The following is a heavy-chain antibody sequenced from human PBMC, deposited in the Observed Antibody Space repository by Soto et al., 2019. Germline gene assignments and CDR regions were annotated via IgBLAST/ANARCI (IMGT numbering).Heavy chain of an antibody. Sequence: QVQLVESGGGVVQPGRSLRLSCAASGFTFSSYAMHWVRQAPGKGLEWVAVISYDGSNKYYADSVKGRFTISRDNSKNTLYLQMNSLRAEDTAVDYCAGDRRSSCAYYFDYWGQGTLVTVSS. CDR1: GFTFSSYA. J-gene: IGHJ4*02. V-gene: IGHV3-30-3*01. D-gene: IGHD6-13*01. CDR2: ISYDGSNK. CDR3: AGDRRSSCAYYFDY.